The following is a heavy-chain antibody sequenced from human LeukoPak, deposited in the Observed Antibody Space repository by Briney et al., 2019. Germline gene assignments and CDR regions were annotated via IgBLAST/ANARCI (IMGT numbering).Heavy chain of an antibody. D-gene: IGHD3-10*01. J-gene: IGHJ4*02. V-gene: IGHV3-33*01. Sequence: PGRSLRLSCAASGFTFSSYGMHWVRQAPGKGLEWVAVIWYDGSNKYYADSVKGRFTISGDNSKNTLYLQMNSLRAEDTAVYYCARGLLWLGELSPTLDYWGQGTLVTVSS. CDR3: ARGLLWLGELSPTLDY. CDR1: GFTFSSYG. CDR2: IWYDGSNK.